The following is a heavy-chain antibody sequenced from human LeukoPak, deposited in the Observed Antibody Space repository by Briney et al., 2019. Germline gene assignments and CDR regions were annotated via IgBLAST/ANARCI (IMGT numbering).Heavy chain of an antibody. J-gene: IGHJ3*01. V-gene: IGHV3-53*01. D-gene: IGHD5-12*01. CDR2: IFFTGKT. CDR1: GFTVTNSY. Sequence: GGYLRLSCAVSGFTVTNSYMTWVRQAPGQGLEWVSIIFFTGKTYYGDSLGGRFTVSRDISKNSVYLQMNNLRVEDTAVYYCARAEFAGYLHAFDLWGQGTVVTVSS. CDR3: ARAEFAGYLHAFDL.